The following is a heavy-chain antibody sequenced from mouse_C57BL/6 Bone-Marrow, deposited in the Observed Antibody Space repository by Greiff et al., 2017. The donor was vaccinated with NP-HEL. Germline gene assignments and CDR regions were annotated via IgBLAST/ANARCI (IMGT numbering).Heavy chain of an antibody. CDR3: AWVITTVENGAMDY. V-gene: IGHV5-4*01. CDR2: ISAGGSYT. J-gene: IGHJ4*01. D-gene: IGHD1-1*01. CDR1: GFTFSSYA. Sequence: EVQGVESGGGLVKPGGSLKLSCAASGFTFSSYAMSWVRQTPEKRLEWVATISAGGSYTYYPDNVKGRFPISSDNAKNNLYLQMSHLKSEDTAMYYCAWVITTVENGAMDYWGQGTSVTVSS.